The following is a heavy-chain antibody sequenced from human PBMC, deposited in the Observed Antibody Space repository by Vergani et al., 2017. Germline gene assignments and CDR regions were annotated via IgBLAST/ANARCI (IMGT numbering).Heavy chain of an antibody. J-gene: IGHJ6*02. D-gene: IGHD3-10*01. Sequence: QLQLQESGSGLVKPSQTLSLTCAVSGGSISSGGYSWSWIRQPPGKGLEWIGYIYHSGSTDYNPSLKSRVTISVDRSKNQFSLKLSSVTAADTAVYYCARLVRGVMYYYGMDVWGQGTTVTVSS. V-gene: IGHV4-30-2*01. CDR2: IYHSGST. CDR3: ARLVRGVMYYYGMDV. CDR1: GGSISSGGYS.